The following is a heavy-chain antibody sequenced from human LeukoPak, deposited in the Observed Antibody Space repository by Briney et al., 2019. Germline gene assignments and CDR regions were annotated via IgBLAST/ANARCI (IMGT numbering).Heavy chain of an antibody. J-gene: IGHJ4*02. CDR1: GFTFSSFW. V-gene: IGHV3-74*01. Sequence: QPGGSLRLSCVASGFTFSSFWMHWVRQVPGKGLMWVSRVQPDGRRTDYADSVKGRFTISRDNAKHTLYLQLTSLRADDTAVYYGVRGDPCFWGFPHWGQGTLVTVSS. CDR2: VQPDGRRT. D-gene: IGHD3-16*01. CDR3: VRGDPCFWGFPH.